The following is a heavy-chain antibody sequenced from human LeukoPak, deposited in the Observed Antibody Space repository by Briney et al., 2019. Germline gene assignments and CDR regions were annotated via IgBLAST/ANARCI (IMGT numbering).Heavy chain of an antibody. CDR2: IYQSGST. V-gene: IGHV4-34*01. J-gene: IGHJ4*02. Sequence: SETLSLTCAVYGESFSGYYWNWIRQPPGKGLEWIGYIYQSGSTYYNPSLKSRVTISVDRSKNQLSLKLNSVTAADTAVYYCARGGLAAAGSEIDSWGQGTLVTVSS. D-gene: IGHD6-13*01. CDR1: GESFSGYY. CDR3: ARGGLAAAGSEIDS.